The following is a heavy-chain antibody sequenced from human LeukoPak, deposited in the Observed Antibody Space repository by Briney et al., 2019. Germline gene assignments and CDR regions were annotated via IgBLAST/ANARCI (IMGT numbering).Heavy chain of an antibody. CDR2: IYYSGST. V-gene: IGHV4-59*01. J-gene: IGHJ4*02. CDR3: ARGGKNSGWYG. CDR1: GVSISSYY. Sequence: SETLSLTCTVSGVSISSYYWSWIRQPPGKGLEWIGYIYYSGSTNYNPSLTTRVTISVDTSKNQFSLKLSSVTAADTAVYYCARGGKNSGWYGWGQGTLVTVSS. D-gene: IGHD6-19*01.